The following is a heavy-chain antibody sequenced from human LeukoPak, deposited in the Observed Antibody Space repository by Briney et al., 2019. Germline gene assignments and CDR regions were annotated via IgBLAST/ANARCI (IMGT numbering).Heavy chain of an antibody. Sequence: SETLSLTCTIPGGSITSSGYYWGWIRQTPGEGLQWIGGIKHSGSTDFNPSLKSRVTMSIDTSKNQFSLKLTSVTAADTALHYCARGILGKGYFDLWGRDTLVTVSS. V-gene: IGHV4-39*07. J-gene: IGHJ2*01. CDR2: IKHSGST. CDR1: GGSITSSGYY. D-gene: IGHD3-3*01. CDR3: ARGILGKGYFDL.